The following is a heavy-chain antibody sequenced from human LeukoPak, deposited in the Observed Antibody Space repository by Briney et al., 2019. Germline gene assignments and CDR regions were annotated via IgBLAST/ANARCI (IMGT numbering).Heavy chain of an antibody. CDR3: ARVQITIFGVVIGWFDP. Sequence: ASVKVSCKASGYTFTSYGTSWVRQAPGQGLEWMGWISAYNGNTNYAQKLQGRVTMTTDTSTSTAYMELRSLRSDDTAVYYCARVQITIFGVVIGWFDPWGQGTLVTVSS. CDR1: GYTFTSYG. CDR2: ISAYNGNT. J-gene: IGHJ5*02. D-gene: IGHD3-3*01. V-gene: IGHV1-18*01.